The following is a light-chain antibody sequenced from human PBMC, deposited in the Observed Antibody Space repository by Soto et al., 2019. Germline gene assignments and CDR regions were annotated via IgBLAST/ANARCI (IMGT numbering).Light chain of an antibody. V-gene: IGLV1-40*01. CDR1: SSNIGAGYD. CDR2: GNS. J-gene: IGLJ1*01. CDR3: QSYDSSLSGYV. Sequence: QSVLTQPPSVSAAPGQRVTISCTGRSSNIGAGYDVHWYQQLPGTAPKLLIYGNSHRPSGVPDRFSGSKSGTSASLAITGLQAEDEADYYCQSYDSSLSGYVFGTGTKVTVL.